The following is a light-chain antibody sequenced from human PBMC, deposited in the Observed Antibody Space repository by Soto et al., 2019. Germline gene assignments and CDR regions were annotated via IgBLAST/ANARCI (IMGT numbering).Light chain of an antibody. CDR3: SSYAGSNNFVV. CDR1: SSDVGGYDF. CDR2: EVT. Sequence: QSVLTQPPSASGSPGQSVTISCTGTSSDVGGYDFVSWYQQYPGKAPKLVIYEVTKRPSGVPDRFSGSKSGNTASLTVSGLQAEDEADYYCSSYAGSNNFVVFGGGTKLTVL. V-gene: IGLV2-8*01. J-gene: IGLJ3*02.